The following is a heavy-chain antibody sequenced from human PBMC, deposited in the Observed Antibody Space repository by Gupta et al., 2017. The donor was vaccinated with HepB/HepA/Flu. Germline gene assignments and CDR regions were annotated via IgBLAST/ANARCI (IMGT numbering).Heavy chain of an antibody. CDR2: IYYSGTT. D-gene: IGHD3-16*01. CDR1: GASTTSGGDY. Sequence: QVQLQESGPGVVKTSQTLSLTCSVSGASTTSGGDYWTWCRHPPGKGLEWIGSIYYSGTTDYNPSLKSRTTMSVDTSNRQFSLSLRSVTAADTAVYYCARGRGIIQDYYYLGMDVWGQGTKVTVAS. CDR3: ARGRGIIQDYYYLGMDV. V-gene: IGHV4-31*03. J-gene: IGHJ6*02.